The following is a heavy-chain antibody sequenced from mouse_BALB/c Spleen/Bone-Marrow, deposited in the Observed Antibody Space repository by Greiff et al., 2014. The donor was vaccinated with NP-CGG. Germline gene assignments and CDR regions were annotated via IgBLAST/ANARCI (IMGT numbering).Heavy chain of an antibody. V-gene: IGHV1-63*02. CDR2: IYPGGGYT. CDR3: ARGCGSSSYDTDY. D-gene: IGHD1-1*01. CDR1: GYTFTNYW. J-gene: IGHJ4*01. Sequence: QVHVKQSGAELVRPGTSVKMSCKAAGYTFTNYWIGWVKQRPGHGLEWIGDIYPGGGYTNYNEKFKGKATVTADTSSSTAYMQLSSLTSEDYAIYFCARGCGSSSYDTDYWGQGTSVTVSS.